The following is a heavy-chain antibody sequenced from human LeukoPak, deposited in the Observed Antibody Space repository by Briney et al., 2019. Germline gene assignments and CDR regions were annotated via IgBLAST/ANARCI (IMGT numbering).Heavy chain of an antibody. CDR3: ARGGAYSPSDYYYYQHMDV. CDR1: GGSISSYY. V-gene: IGHV4-4*07. J-gene: IGHJ6*03. Sequence: SETLSLTCTVSGGSISSYYWSWIRQPAGKGLEWIGRIYTSGYTNYNPSLKSRLIMSADTSTNQFSLRLSSVTAADTAVYYCARGGAYSPSDYYYYQHMDVWGKGTTVTVSS. CDR2: IYTSGYT. D-gene: IGHD1-26*01.